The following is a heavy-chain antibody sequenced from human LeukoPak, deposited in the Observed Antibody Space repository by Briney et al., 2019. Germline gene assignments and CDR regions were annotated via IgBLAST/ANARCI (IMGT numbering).Heavy chain of an antibody. V-gene: IGHV3-21*01. CDR2: ISSSSSYI. CDR3: ARGPPNWGFGY. Sequence: KSGGSLRLSCAASGFTFSSYSMNWVRQAPGKGLEWVSSISSSSSYIYYADSVRGRFTISRDNAKKSLYLRMNSLRAEDTAVYYCARGPPNWGFGYWGQGTLVTVSS. J-gene: IGHJ4*02. CDR1: GFTFSSYS. D-gene: IGHD7-27*01.